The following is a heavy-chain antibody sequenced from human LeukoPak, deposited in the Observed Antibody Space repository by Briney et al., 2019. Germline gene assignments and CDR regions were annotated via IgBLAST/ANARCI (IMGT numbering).Heavy chain of an antibody. CDR2: VSAYNGNT. V-gene: IGHV1-18*01. CDR3: ARVLYSSSWYFKGDYYYGMDV. J-gene: IGHJ6*02. CDR1: GYTFTSYG. Sequence: ASVKVSCKASGYTFTSYGISWVRQAPGQGLEWMGWVSAYNGNTNYAQKLQRRVTMTTDTPTSTAYMELRSLRSDDTAVYYCARVLYSSSWYFKGDYYYGMDVWGQGTTVTVSS. D-gene: IGHD6-13*01.